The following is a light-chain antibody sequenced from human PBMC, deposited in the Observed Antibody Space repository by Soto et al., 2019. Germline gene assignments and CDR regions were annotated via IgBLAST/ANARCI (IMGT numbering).Light chain of an antibody. CDR1: TGAVTSDFH. CDR3: LLYHSGPYV. Sequence: QAVVTQEPSLTVSPGGTVTLTCGSSTGAVTSDFHPNWFQQKPGQATRALIYSTINKHSWTPARFSGSLLGGKAALTVSGVQPEDEAEYYCLLYHSGPYVFGTGTKVTVL. J-gene: IGLJ1*01. V-gene: IGLV7-43*01. CDR2: STI.